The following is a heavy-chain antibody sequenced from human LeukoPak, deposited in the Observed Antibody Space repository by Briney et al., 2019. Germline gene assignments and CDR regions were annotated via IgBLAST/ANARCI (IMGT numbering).Heavy chain of an antibody. CDR2: INPNSGGT. Sequence: ASVKVSCKASGYTFTGYYMHWIRQAPGQGLEWMGWINPNSGGTNYAQKFQGRVTMTRDTSISTAYMELSRLRSDDAAVYYCATYSSGWSSFDYWGQGTLVTVSS. CDR1: GYTFTGYY. J-gene: IGHJ4*02. V-gene: IGHV1-2*02. D-gene: IGHD6-19*01. CDR3: ATYSSGWSSFDY.